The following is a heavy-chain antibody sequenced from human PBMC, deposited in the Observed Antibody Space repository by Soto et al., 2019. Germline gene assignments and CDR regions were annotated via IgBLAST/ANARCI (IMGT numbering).Heavy chain of an antibody. CDR3: AREGALKPFSS. Sequence: QVHLVESGGGVVQPGRSLRLSCAASGFTFNSYGMYWIRQAPGKGLEWVAGLAYHGRNEYYAHSVKGRFTTSRDNAKNSVYLQMDSLRVEDTAVYYCAREGALKPFSSWGQGALVTVSS. CDR1: GFTFNSYG. CDR2: LAYHGRNE. V-gene: IGHV3-30*03. J-gene: IGHJ5*02.